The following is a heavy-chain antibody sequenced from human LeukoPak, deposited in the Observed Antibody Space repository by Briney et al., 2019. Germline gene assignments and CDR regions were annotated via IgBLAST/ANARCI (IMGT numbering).Heavy chain of an antibody. CDR1: GDSVSGNSTA. CDR3: ARGGQGDGYSADEAFDF. J-gene: IGHJ3*01. V-gene: IGHV6-1*01. D-gene: IGHD5-24*01. CDR2: TYYRSKWYN. Sequence: SQTLSLTCAISGDSVSGNSTAYNWIRQSPSRGLGWLGRTYYRSKWYNDYAVSVKSRITINPDTSKNQLSLQLNSVTPDDTAVYYCARGGQGDGYSADEAFDFWGQGTMVTVSS.